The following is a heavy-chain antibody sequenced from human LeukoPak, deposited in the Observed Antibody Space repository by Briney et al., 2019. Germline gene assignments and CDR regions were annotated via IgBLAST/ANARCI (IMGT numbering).Heavy chain of an antibody. J-gene: IGHJ4*02. CDR3: ARDLLNEGNHLDY. CDR2: IYYSGST. D-gene: IGHD4-23*01. V-gene: IGHV4-39*07. CDR1: GGSISSSSYY. Sequence: SETLSLTCTVSGGSISSSSYYWGWIRQPPGKGLEWIGSIYYSGSTYYNPSLKSRVTISVDTSKNQFSLKLSSVTAADTAVYYCARDLLNEGNHLDYWGQGTLVTVSS.